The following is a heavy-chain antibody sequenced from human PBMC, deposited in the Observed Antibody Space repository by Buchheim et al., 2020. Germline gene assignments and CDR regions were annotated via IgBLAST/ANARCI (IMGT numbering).Heavy chain of an antibody. Sequence: VQLVVSGGGVVQPGGSLRLSCAASGFSFSSCWMHWVRQTPGKGLLWVSRTNTDGTYTSYADSVKGRFTISRDNARNMVYLEMNSLRAEDTAVYYCVSPGIRDGYDFDYWGQGT. D-gene: IGHD5-24*01. CDR2: TNTDGTYT. CDR3: VSPGIRDGYDFDY. V-gene: IGHV3-74*02. CDR1: GFSFSSCW. J-gene: IGHJ4*02.